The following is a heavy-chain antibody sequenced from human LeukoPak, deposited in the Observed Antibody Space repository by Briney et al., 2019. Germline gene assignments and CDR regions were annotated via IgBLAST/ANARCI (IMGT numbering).Heavy chain of an antibody. CDR3: AREGYSSGWYVLRGTHRGPHNWFDP. D-gene: IGHD6-19*01. CDR1: GDSVTSGKYF. V-gene: IGHV4-61*01. Sequence: SETLSLTCTVSGDSVTSGKYFWTWIRQSPGEGLEWIGYISYSGSTNYNPSLKSRVTISVDTSKNQFSLKLSSVTAADTAVYYCAREGYSSGWYVLRGTHRGPHNWFDPWGQGTLVTVSS. J-gene: IGHJ5*02. CDR2: ISYSGST.